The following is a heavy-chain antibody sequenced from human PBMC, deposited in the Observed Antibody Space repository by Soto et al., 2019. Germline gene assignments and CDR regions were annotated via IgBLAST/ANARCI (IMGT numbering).Heavy chain of an antibody. CDR1: GYTFTGSY. D-gene: IGHD3-3*01. CDR3: ARGGRFLEWLLIGDWYFDL. CDR2: INPNSCGT. V-gene: IGHV1-2*02. J-gene: IGHJ2*01. Sequence: QVQLVQSGAEVKKPGASVKVSCKASGYTFTGSYMHWVRQAPGQGLEWMGWINPNSCGTNYAQKFQGRVTMTRDTSIRTGYMELSRLRSDDTAVYYCARGGRFLEWLLIGDWYFDLWGRGTLVTVSS.